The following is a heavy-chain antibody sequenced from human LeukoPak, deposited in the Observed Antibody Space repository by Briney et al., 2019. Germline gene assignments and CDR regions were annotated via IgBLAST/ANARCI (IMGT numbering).Heavy chain of an antibody. CDR2: IYSSGST. CDR3: ARDSRYSDTSGYYYSHYYTDV. V-gene: IGHV4-59*01. J-gene: IGHJ6*03. CDR1: GGSINYYY. D-gene: IGHD3-22*01. Sequence: SETLSLTCTVPGGSINYYYWSWIRQPPGKGLEYIGYIYSSGSTNYNPSLKSRVTMSVDTSKNQFSLKLSSVTAADTAVYYCARDSRYSDTSGYYYSHYYTDVWGKGTTVTVSS.